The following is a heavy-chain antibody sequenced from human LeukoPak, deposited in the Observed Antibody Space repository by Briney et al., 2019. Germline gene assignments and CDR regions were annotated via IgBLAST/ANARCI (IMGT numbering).Heavy chain of an antibody. CDR2: ISASGVMT. Sequence: GGSLRLSCAASGLTFSNYNMTWVRQAPGKGLEWVSSISASGVMTYYADSVKGRFTVSRDNSKNSLYLQMNSLTAADTAVYYCAKDRSIGTYYTFDHWGQGTLVTVSS. V-gene: IGHV3-23*01. J-gene: IGHJ4*02. CDR3: AKDRSIGTYYTFDH. D-gene: IGHD1-26*01. CDR1: GLTFSNYN.